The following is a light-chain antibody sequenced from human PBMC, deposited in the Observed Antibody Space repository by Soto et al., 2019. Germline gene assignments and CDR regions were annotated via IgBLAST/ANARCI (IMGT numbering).Light chain of an antibody. V-gene: IGKV3-20*01. CDR2: GAS. Sequence: EIVLTQSTGTLSLSPGDRATLSCRASQSVSSSYLAWYQQKPGQAPRLLIYGASGRATGIPDRFSGSGSGTDFSLTINRLEPEDFAVYYCQQYGSSPPVTFGQGTRLEIK. J-gene: IGKJ5*01. CDR3: QQYGSSPPVT. CDR1: QSVSSSY.